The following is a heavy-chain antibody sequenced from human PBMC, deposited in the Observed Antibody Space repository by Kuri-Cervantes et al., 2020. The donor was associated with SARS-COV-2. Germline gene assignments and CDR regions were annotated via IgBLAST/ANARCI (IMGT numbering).Heavy chain of an antibody. CDR2: IRSKAYGGTT. CDR3: TRDSFWSGYYDY. J-gene: IGHJ4*02. D-gene: IGHD3-3*01. Sequence: GWSLRLCCAASGFTFSSYAMSWVRQAPGKGLEWVGFIRSKAYGGTTEYAASVKGRFTISRDDSKSIAYLQMNSLKTEDTAVYYCTRDSFWSGYYDYWGQGTLVTVSS. CDR1: GFTFSSYA. V-gene: IGHV3-49*04.